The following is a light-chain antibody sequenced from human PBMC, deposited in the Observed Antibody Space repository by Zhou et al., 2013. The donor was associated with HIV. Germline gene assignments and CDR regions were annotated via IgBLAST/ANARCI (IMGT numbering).Light chain of an antibody. CDR3: QQRDSLPWT. Sequence: DIQMTQSPSSLSASVGDRVTITCQASQHIANFLNWYQQKPGKAPNLLIYDASTLERGVPSRFSGSGSGTHFSLTITSMQPEDVATYYCQQRDSLPWTFGQGTKVDVK. CDR2: DAS. J-gene: IGKJ1*01. CDR1: QHIANF. V-gene: IGKV1-33*01.